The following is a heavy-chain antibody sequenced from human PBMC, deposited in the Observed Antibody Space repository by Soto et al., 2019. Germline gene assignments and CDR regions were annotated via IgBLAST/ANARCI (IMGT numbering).Heavy chain of an antibody. CDR2: ISGSGTNR. D-gene: IGHD4-17*01. CDR1: GFTFSSYA. J-gene: IGHJ4*02. V-gene: IGHV3-23*01. CDR3: AKDRVDYGDYRGLDY. Sequence: EVQLLESGGGLVQPGGSLRLSCTASGFTFSSYAMTWVRQAPGKGLEWVSAISGSGTNRYYADSVKGRFTISRDNSKNPLYLQMTSLRAEDTAVYYCAKDRVDYGDYRGLDYWGQGTLVTVSS.